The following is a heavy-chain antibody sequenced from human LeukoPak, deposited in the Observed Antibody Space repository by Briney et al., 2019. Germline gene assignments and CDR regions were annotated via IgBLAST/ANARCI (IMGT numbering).Heavy chain of an antibody. CDR1: GFTFSDYY. CDR3: ARETLEMATIDY. V-gene: IGHV3-11*01. D-gene: IGHD5-24*01. CDR2: ISSSGSTI. Sequence: GRSLRLSCAASGFTFSDYYMSWIRQAPGKGLEWVSYISSSGSTIYYADSVKGRFTISRDNAKNSLCLQMNSLRAEDTAVYYCARETLEMATIDYWGQGTLVTVSS. J-gene: IGHJ4*02.